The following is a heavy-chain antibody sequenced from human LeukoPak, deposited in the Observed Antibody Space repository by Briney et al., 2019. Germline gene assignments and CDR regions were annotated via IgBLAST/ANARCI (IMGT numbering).Heavy chain of an antibody. CDR2: IIPMFGVT. V-gene: IGHV1-69*04. D-gene: IGHD3-16*01. CDR1: GGTFSSHA. Sequence: SVKVSCKASGGTFSSHALSWVRQAPGQGLEWMGRIIPMFGVTNYAQNFQGRFTITADKSTTAVYMELTSLRSEDTAVYYCAGNPLGTEMLMGYYYYGMDVWGQGTTVTVSS. J-gene: IGHJ6*02. CDR3: AGNPLGTEMLMGYYYYGMDV.